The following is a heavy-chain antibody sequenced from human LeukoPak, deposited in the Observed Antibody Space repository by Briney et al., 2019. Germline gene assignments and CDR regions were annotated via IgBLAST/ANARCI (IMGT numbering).Heavy chain of an antibody. CDR1: GFTFSSYA. CDR3: AKFRYHSNDNNYLDFNY. D-gene: IGHD3-22*01. CDR2: ISGSGDST. Sequence: PGGSLRLSCAVSGFTFSSYAMHWVRQAPGKGLEWVSGISGSGDSTYYADSVKGRFTISRDNSKDTLDLQMNSPKVEDTAVYYCAKFRYHSNDNNYLDFNYWGQGTLVTVSS. J-gene: IGHJ4*02. V-gene: IGHV3-23*01.